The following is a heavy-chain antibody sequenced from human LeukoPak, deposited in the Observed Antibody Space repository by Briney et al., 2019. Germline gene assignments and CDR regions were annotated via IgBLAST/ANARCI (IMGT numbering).Heavy chain of an antibody. D-gene: IGHD5-12*01. CDR2: IIPIFGTA. CDR1: GYTFTSYG. V-gene: IGHV1-69*06. J-gene: IGHJ4*02. CDR3: AHVDIVATVLGGLDY. Sequence: ASVKVSCKASGYTFTSYGISWVRQAPGQGLEWMGGIIPIFGTANYAQKFQGRVTITADKSTSTAYMELSSLRSEDTAVYYCAHVDIVATVLGGLDYWGQGTLVTVSS.